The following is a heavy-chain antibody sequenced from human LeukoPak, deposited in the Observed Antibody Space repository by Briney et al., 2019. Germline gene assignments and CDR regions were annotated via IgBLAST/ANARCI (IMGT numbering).Heavy chain of an antibody. D-gene: IGHD3-22*01. J-gene: IGHJ4*02. CDR1: GFTFSSHS. CDR3: ARVVMGYYYDSSGYQSDY. CDR2: ISSNSSYI. V-gene: IGHV3-21*01. Sequence: GGSLRLSCAASGFTFSSHSMNWVRRAPGKGLEWDSPISSNSSYIYYAHSVKGRFTISSDNAKNSLYLQMNSLRAEDTAVYYCARVVMGYYYDSSGYQSDYWGQGTLVTVSS.